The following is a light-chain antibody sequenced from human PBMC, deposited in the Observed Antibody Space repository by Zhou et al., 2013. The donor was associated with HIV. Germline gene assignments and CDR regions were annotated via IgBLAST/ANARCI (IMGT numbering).Light chain of an antibody. J-gene: IGKJ4*01. CDR1: QSVGPDS. CDR2: QAS. CDR3: QQYNHWPPVT. Sequence: EIVLTQSPGTLSLSPGERATFSCRASQSVGPDSVAWYQQKPGQPPRLLIYQASKRASGTPDRFSGSGSGTTSLSPSRDWSLKILLVYYCQQYNHWPPVTFGGGPRWRSN. V-gene: IGKV3-20*01.